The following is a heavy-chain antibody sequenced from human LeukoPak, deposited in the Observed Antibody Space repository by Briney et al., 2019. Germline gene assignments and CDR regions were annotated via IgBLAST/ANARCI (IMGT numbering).Heavy chain of an antibody. J-gene: IGHJ3*02. D-gene: IGHD2-21*02. CDR2: ISGSGATT. CDR1: GFTFNYYA. Sequence: GGSLRLSCAASGFTFNYYAMIWVRQAPGKGLEWVSAISGSGATTYYSDSVKGRFTISRDNSKNTLYLQMNSLRAEDTAVYYCAEAWGYCGGDCDDAFDIWGQGTMVTVSS. V-gene: IGHV3-23*01. CDR3: AEAWGYCGGDCDDAFDI.